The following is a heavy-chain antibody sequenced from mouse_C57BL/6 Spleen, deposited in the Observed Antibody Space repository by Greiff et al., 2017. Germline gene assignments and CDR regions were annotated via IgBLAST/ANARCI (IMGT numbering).Heavy chain of an antibody. Sequence: QVQLQQPGAELVRPGTSVKLSCTASGYTFTSYWMHWVKQRPGQGLEWIGVIDPSDSYTNYNQKFKGKATLTVDTSSSTAYMQLSSLTSEDSAIYYCARRCPLGYYDCWGQVATLTVYS. CDR1: GYTFTSYW. V-gene: IGHV1-59*01. CDR2: IDPSDSYT. J-gene: IGHJ2*01. D-gene: IGHD1-2*01. CDR3: ARRCPLGYYDC.